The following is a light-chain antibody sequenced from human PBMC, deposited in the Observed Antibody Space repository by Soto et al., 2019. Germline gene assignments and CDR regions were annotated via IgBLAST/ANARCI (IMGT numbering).Light chain of an antibody. CDR3: QQSFVSPWT. CDR2: EAT. CDR1: QNIHKS. J-gene: IGKJ1*01. Sequence: DIQMTQSPSSLSAAVGDRVTISCRSSQNIHKSLNWYQQRPGKAPNLLVYEATSVETGVSLKFSGSGSEKEFTLTINSLQPEDFATYYCQQSFVSPWTFGQGTNIEI. V-gene: IGKV1-39*01.